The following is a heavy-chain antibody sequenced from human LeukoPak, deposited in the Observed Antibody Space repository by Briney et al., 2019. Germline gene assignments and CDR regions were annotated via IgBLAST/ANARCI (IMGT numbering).Heavy chain of an antibody. Sequence: SETLSLTCAVYGGSFSGYYWSWIRQPPGKGLEWIGEINHSGSTNYNPSLKSRVTISVDTSKNQFSLKLSSVTAADTAVYYCAGLGRYCSGGSCYHFDYWGQGTLVTVSS. CDR2: INHSGST. D-gene: IGHD2-15*01. J-gene: IGHJ4*02. CDR3: AGLGRYCSGGSCYHFDY. V-gene: IGHV4-34*01. CDR1: GGSFSGYY.